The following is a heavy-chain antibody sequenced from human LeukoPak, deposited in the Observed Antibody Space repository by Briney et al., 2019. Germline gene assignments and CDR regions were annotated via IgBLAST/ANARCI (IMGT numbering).Heavy chain of an antibody. CDR1: GFTLSNHW. V-gene: IGHV3-7*03. J-gene: IGHJ6*02. Sequence: GGSLRLSCAAPGFTLSNHWMTWVRQVPGRGPEWVANVNRDGSETYYLDSVKGRFTISKDNAKNSLYLQMNSLRAEDTALYHCARNNGMDVWGQGTTVIVPS. CDR2: VNRDGSET. CDR3: ARNNGMDV.